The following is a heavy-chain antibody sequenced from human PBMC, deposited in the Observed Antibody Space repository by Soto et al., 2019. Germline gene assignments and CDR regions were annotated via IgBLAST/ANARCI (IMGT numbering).Heavy chain of an antibody. V-gene: IGHV3-23*01. CDR2: ISGSGGST. CDR1: GFTFSSYA. D-gene: IGHD3-16*01. J-gene: IGHJ4*02. CDR3: AKDTDHSLMITFAG. Sequence: EVQLLESGGGLVQPGGSLRLSCAASGFTFSSYAMSWVRQAPGKGLEWASAISGSGGSTYYADSVKGRFTISRDTSKNALYLQMNSMRAEDTAVYYCAKDTDHSLMITFAGWGQGTLVTVSS.